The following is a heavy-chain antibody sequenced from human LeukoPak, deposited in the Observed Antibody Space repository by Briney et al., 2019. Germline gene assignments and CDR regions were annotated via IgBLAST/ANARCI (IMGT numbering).Heavy chain of an antibody. CDR1: GYTFTSYG. J-gene: IGHJ5*02. CDR3: ARVITMVRGRGGWFDP. Sequence: ASVKVSCKASGYTFTSYGISWVRQAPGQGLEWMGWISAYSGNTNYAQKLQGRVTMTTDTSTSTAYMELRSLRSDDTAVYYCARVITMVRGRGGWFDPWGQGTLVTVSS. D-gene: IGHD3-10*01. CDR2: ISAYSGNT. V-gene: IGHV1-18*01.